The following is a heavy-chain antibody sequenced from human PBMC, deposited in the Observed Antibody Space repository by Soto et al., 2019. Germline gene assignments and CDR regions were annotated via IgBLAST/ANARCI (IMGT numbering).Heavy chain of an antibody. Sequence: QVQLVQSGAEVKKPGSSVKVSCKASGGTFSRFAINWVRQAPGQGLEWRGGIIPVFGKANYAQKFQGRVTITADESTSTGYMELRSLTSEDTALYYCARDGTLYDSSAYYYVYWGQGTLVTVSS. V-gene: IGHV1-69*01. CDR2: IIPVFGKA. J-gene: IGHJ4*02. CDR1: GGTFSRFA. D-gene: IGHD3-22*01. CDR3: ARDGTLYDSSAYYYVY.